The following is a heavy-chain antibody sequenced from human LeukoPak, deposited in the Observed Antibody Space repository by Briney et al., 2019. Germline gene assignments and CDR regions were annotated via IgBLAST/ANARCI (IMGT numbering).Heavy chain of an antibody. V-gene: IGHV1-69*10. D-gene: IGHD3-10*01. J-gene: IGHJ4*02. CDR3: ARASQAYYYGSGSLDY. CDR1: GGTFSSYA. CDR2: IIPILGIA. Sequence: GASVKVSCKASGGTFSSYAISWVRQAPGQGLEWMGWIIPILGIANYAQKFQGRVTITADKSTSTAYMELSSLRSEDTAVYYCARASQAYYYGSGSLDYWGQGTLVTVSS.